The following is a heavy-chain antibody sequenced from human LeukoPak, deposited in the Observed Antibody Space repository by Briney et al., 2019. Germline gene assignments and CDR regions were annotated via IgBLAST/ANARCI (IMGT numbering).Heavy chain of an antibody. CDR1: DGSISSYY. J-gene: IGHJ4*02. CDR2: IYTSGST. V-gene: IGHV4-4*07. CDR3: ASQGYGSGYVHFDY. D-gene: IGHD6-19*01. Sequence: PSETLSLTCTVSDGSISSYYWSWIRQPAGKGLEWIGRIYTSGSTNYNPSLKSRVTMSVDTSKNQFSLKLSSVTAADTAVYYCASQGYGSGYVHFDYWGQGTLVTVSS.